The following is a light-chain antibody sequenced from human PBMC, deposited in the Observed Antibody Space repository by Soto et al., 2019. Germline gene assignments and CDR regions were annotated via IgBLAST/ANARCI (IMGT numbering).Light chain of an antibody. CDR2: GAS. V-gene: IGKV3-20*01. CDR1: QSVSSSY. CDR3: QQYGRSPFT. J-gene: IGKJ3*01. Sequence: EIGLPQSPGTLSLSPGERATLSCRASQSVSSSYLAWYQQKPGQAPRLLIYGASSRATGIPGRFSGSGSGTDFTLTISRLEPEDFAVYYFQQYGRSPFTLGAGTKVEIK.